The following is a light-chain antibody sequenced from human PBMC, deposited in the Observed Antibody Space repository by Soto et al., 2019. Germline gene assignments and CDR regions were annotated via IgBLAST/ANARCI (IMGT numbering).Light chain of an antibody. J-gene: IGKJ1*01. CDR3: QQYHNWWT. Sequence: EIVMTQSPATLSVSPGERVTLSCRASQNIGSNLAWYQQKFGQAPRLLIYGASTRVTGIPARISGSGSGTEFTLTNTMLQSEDFGVYHCQQYHNWWTFGQGTKV. CDR1: QNIGSN. V-gene: IGKV3-15*01. CDR2: GAS.